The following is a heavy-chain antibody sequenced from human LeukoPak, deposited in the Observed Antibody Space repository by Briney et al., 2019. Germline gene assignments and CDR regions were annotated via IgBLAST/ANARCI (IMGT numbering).Heavy chain of an antibody. CDR3: ARGRITMISYFDY. J-gene: IGHJ4*02. D-gene: IGHD3-22*01. CDR1: GYSISSGYY. CDR2: IYHSGST. V-gene: IGHV4-38-2*02. Sequence: SETLSLTCTVSGYSISSGYYWGWIRQPPGKGLEWIGSIYHSGSTYYNPSLKSRVTISVDTSKNQFSLKLSSVTAADTAVYYCARGRITMISYFDYWGQGTLVTVSS.